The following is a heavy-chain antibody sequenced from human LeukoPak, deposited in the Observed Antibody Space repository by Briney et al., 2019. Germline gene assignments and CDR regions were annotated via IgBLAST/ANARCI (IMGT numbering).Heavy chain of an antibody. D-gene: IGHD6-25*01. CDR3: ARLYSSATFDY. CDR1: GFTFDDYG. V-gene: IGHV3-20*04. CDR2: INWNSGST. J-gene: IGHJ4*02. Sequence: GGSLRLSCAASGFTFDDYGMNWVRQAPGKGLEWVSGINWNSGSTGYADSVKGRFTISGDNAKNSLYLQMNSLRAEDTALYYCARLYSSATFDYWGQGTLVTVSS.